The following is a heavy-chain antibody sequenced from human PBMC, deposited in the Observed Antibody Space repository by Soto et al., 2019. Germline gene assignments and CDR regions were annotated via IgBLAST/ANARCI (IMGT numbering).Heavy chain of an antibody. CDR1: GFTFSSYA. CDR2: IAGNDAGA. V-gene: IGHV3-23*01. CDR3: AKDSLSSSTWHLYHFDH. J-gene: IGHJ4*02. D-gene: IGHD2-2*01. Sequence: EVQLLESGGGLVQPGGSLRLSCAASGFTFSSYAMSWVRQPPGQGLQWVSTIAGNDAGADFAESVRGRFTISRDNSKNALYVQIDSLRGEDTAIYYCAKDSLSSSTWHLYHFDHWGQGTLVTVSS.